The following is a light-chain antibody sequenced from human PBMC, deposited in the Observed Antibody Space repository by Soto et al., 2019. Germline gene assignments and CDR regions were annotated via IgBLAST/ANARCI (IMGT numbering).Light chain of an antibody. J-gene: IGKJ4*01. CDR3: QQYSSSPLT. V-gene: IGKV3-20*01. Sequence: EIVLTQSPGTLSLSPGERATLSCRASQSVRSTHLAWYQQMPGQAPRLLIYGTSNRATGIPDRFSGSGSGTDFTLTISRLEPEHFAVYYCQQYSSSPLTFGGGTKVEIK. CDR2: GTS. CDR1: QSVRSTH.